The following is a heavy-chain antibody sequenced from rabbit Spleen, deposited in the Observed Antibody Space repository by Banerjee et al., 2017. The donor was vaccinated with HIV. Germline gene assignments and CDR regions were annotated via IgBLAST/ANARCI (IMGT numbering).Heavy chain of an antibody. CDR1: GFDLSSNYY. J-gene: IGHJ6*01. CDR2: IGTGSSGST. V-gene: IGHV1S45*01. D-gene: IGHD8-1*01. CDR3: VRDAASSFSSYGMDL. Sequence: QEQLEESGGGLVQPGGSLALTCTASGFDLSSNYYMCWVRQAPGKGLEWIGCIGTGSSGSTYYASWAKGRFTVSKTSSTTLTLQVTSLTAADTATYFCVRDAASSFSSYGMDLWGPGTLVTVS.